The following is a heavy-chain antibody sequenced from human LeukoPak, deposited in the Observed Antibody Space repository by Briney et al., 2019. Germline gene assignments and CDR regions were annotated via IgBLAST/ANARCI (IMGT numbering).Heavy chain of an antibody. J-gene: IGHJ6*03. CDR1: GFTFSSCG. Sequence: PGRSLRLSCAASGFTFSSCGMHWVRQAPGKGLEGVAVIWYDGSNKYYADSVKGRFTISRDNSKNTLYLQMNSLRAEDTAVYYCARRGTSIAARTTAYYYYMDVWGKGTTVTVSS. CDR3: ARRGTSIAARTTAYYYYMDV. V-gene: IGHV3-33*01. CDR2: IWYDGSNK. D-gene: IGHD6-6*01.